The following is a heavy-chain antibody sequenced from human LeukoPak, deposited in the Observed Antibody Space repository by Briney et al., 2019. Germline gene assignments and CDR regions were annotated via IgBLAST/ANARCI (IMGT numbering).Heavy chain of an antibody. D-gene: IGHD3-22*01. CDR2: ISGSGGST. CDR3: AKVTYYYDSSGPYYFDY. J-gene: IGHJ4*02. Sequence: GGSLRLSCAASGFTFSSYAMSWVRQAPGKGLEWVSAISGSGGSTYYADSVKGRFTISRDNSKSTLYLQMNSLRAEDTAVYYCAKVTYYYDSSGPYYFDYWGQGTLVTVSS. V-gene: IGHV3-23*01. CDR1: GFTFSSYA.